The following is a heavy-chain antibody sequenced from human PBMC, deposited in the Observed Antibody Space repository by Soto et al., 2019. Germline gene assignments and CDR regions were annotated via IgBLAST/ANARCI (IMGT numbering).Heavy chain of an antibody. V-gene: IGHV1-3*01. J-gene: IGHJ6*03. CDR3: ARGSPKGGTYYYYMDV. CDR1: GYTFTSYA. CDR2: INAGNGNT. D-gene: IGHD2-15*01. Sequence: QVQLVQSGAEVKKPGASVKVSCKASGYTFTSYAMHWVRQAPGHRLEWMGWINAGNGNTKYSQKFQGRVTITRDTSASTAYMELSSLRSEDTAVYYCARGSPKGGTYYYYMDVWGKGTTVTVSS.